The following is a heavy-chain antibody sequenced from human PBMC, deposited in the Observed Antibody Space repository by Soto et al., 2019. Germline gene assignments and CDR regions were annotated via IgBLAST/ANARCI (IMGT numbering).Heavy chain of an antibody. Sequence: GASVKVSCKASGYTFTSYYMHWVRQAPGQGLEWMGIINPSGGSTSYAQKFQGRVTMTRDTSTSTVYMELSSLRSEDTAVYYCARGQGYYDSSGYTGGALGYWGQGTLVTVSS. CDR1: GYTFTSYY. CDR3: ARGQGYYDSSGYTGGALGY. D-gene: IGHD3-22*01. CDR2: INPSGGST. J-gene: IGHJ4*02. V-gene: IGHV1-46*01.